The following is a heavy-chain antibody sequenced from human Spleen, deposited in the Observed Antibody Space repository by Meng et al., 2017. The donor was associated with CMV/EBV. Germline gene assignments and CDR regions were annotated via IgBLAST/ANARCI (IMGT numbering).Heavy chain of an antibody. V-gene: IGHV3-23*01. CDR3: AKECSGTAWCGMDA. CDR1: RFSFSSYV. Sequence: GGSLRLSCAVSRFSFSSYVMSWVRLAPGKGLEWVSSISGSGGSFYYAADSVKGRFTISRDNSKNTLYLQMNSLGAEDTAVYYCAKECSGTAWCGMDAWGQGTTVTVSS. D-gene: IGHD1-26*01. CDR2: ISGSGGSF. J-gene: IGHJ6*02.